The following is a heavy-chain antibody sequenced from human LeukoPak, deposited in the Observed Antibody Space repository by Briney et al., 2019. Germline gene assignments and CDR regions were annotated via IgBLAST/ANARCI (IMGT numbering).Heavy chain of an antibody. CDR1: GGSISSGSYY. CDR2: IYTSGST. D-gene: IGHD6-6*01. J-gene: IGHJ4*02. V-gene: IGHV4-61*02. CDR3: ARDSIAARSTYFDY. Sequence: SQTLSLTGTVSGGSISSGSYYWSWIRQPAGKGLEWIGRIYTSGSTNYNPSLKSRVTISVDTSKNQFSLKLSSVTAADTAVYYCARDSIAARSTYFDYWGQGTLVTVSS.